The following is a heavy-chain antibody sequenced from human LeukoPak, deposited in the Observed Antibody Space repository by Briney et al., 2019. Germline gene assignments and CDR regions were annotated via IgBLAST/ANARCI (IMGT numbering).Heavy chain of an antibody. Sequence: GPSVKVSCKASGYTFSSYGISWVRQGPGQGLEWMGWISGYNGNTNYAQKVQGRVTMTTDTSTSTAYMELRSLRSDDTAVYYCARDRRYYGSGSYYGDNWFDPWGQGTLVTVSS. J-gene: IGHJ5*02. D-gene: IGHD3-10*01. CDR2: ISGYNGNT. CDR1: GYTFSSYG. CDR3: ARDRRYYGSGSYYGDNWFDP. V-gene: IGHV1-18*01.